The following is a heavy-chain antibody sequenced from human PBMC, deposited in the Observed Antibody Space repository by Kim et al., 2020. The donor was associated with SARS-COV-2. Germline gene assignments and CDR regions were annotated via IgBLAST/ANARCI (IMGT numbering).Heavy chain of an antibody. J-gene: IGHJ4*02. Sequence: ASVKVSCKASGYTFTRYAMHWVRQAPGQRLEWMGWINAGNGNTKYSQKFQDRVTITRDTSASTAYMELSSLRSEDTAVYYCARPYSGYGAGDYWGQGTMVTVSS. D-gene: IGHD5-12*01. CDR2: INAGNGNT. CDR1: GYTFTRYA. CDR3: ARPYSGYGAGDY. V-gene: IGHV1-3*01.